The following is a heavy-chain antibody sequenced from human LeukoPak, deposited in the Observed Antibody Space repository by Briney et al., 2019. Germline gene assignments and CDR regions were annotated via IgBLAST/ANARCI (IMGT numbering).Heavy chain of an antibody. V-gene: IGHV4-4*07. CDR3: ARDFYYYYMDV. CDR1: GGSISSYY. CDR2: IYTSGST. Sequence: PSETLSLTCTVSGGSISSYYWSWIRQPAGKGLEWIGRIYTSGSTTYNPSLKSPVTISVDTSKNQVSLKLSSVTAADTAVYYCARDFYYYYMDVWGKGTTVTVSS. J-gene: IGHJ6*03.